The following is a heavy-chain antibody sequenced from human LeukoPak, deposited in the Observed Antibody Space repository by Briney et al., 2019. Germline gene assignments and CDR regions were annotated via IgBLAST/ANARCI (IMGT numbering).Heavy chain of an antibody. J-gene: IGHJ3*02. D-gene: IGHD1-1*01. CDR2: IIPIFGTA. Sequence: GASVKVSCKASGYTFTSYGISWVRQAPGQGLEWMGGIIPIFGTANYAQKFQGRVTITADESTSTAYMELSSLRSEDTAVYYCARDPSTTGTTTDAFDIWGQGTMVTVSS. V-gene: IGHV1-69*13. CDR3: ARDPSTTGTTTDAFDI. CDR1: GYTFTSYG.